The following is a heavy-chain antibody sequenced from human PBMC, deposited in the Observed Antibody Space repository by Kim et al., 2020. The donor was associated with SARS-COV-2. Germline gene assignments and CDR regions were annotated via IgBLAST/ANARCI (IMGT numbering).Heavy chain of an antibody. V-gene: IGHV4-38-2*02. CDR3: ARAGITMVRGVIDYGMDV. D-gene: IGHD3-10*01. J-gene: IGHJ6*02. CDR1: GYSISSGYY. CDR2: IYHSGST. Sequence: SETLSLTCTVSGYSISSGYYWGWIRQPPGKGLEWIGSIYHSGSTYYNPSLKSRVTISVDTSKNQFSLKLSSVTAADTAVYYCARAGITMVRGVIDYGMDVWGQGTTVTVSS.